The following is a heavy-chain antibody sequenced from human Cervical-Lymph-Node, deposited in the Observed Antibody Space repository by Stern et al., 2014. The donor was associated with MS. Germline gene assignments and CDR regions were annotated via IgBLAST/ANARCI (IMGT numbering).Heavy chain of an antibody. V-gene: IGHV3-11*01. CDR2: ISSSGRNT. D-gene: IGHD6-19*01. Sequence: QVQLVQSGGGVVKPGGSLRLSCTASGSTIKNYYMSWIRQAPGKGLEWISYISSSGRNTSYADSVKGRFNISRDNAKNSLFLQMDSLRAEDTAVYYCASGYQWLAFHFWGQGAQVTVSS. CDR1: GSTIKNYY. CDR3: ASGYQWLAFHF. J-gene: IGHJ4*02.